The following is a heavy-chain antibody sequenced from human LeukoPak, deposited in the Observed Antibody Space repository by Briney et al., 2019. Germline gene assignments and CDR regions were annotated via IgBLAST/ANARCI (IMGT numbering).Heavy chain of an antibody. D-gene: IGHD3-22*01. CDR1: GGSISSGSYY. CDR2: IYTSGST. V-gene: IGHV4-61*02. J-gene: IGHJ4*02. CDR3: ARSNDHYYDSSGYYPHYFDY. Sequence: SETLSLTCTVSGGSISSGSYYWSWIPQPAGKGLEWIGRIYTSGSTNYNPSLKSRVTISVDTSKNQFSLKLSSVTAADTAVYYCARSNDHYYDSSGYYPHYFDYWGQGTLVTVSS.